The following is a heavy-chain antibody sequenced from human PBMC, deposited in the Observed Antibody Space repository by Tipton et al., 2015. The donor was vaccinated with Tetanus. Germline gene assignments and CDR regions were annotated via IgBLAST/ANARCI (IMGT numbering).Heavy chain of an antibody. D-gene: IGHD6-13*01. CDR3: ARPRLIAAGSTWEY. CDR1: GGTFSSYA. Sequence: QLVQSGSEVRMPGTSVRVSCKTSGGTFSSYAINWVRHAPGQGLEWLGGIIPIIGSADYGQKFQGRVTITADESTSTVYMQLSSLTSEDSAVYYCARPRLIAAGSTWEYWGQGTLVTVSS. V-gene: IGHV1-69*01. CDR2: IIPIIGSA. J-gene: IGHJ4*02.